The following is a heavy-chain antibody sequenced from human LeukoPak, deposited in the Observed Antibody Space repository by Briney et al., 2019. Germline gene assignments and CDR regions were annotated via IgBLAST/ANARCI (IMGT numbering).Heavy chain of an antibody. D-gene: IGHD5-18*01. CDR3: ARGRRNSYGPYSQSITYYYYYYMDV. Sequence: SETLSLTCAVYGGSFSGYYWSWIRQPPGKGLEWIGEINHSGSTNYNPSLKSRVTISVDTSKNQFSLKLSSVTAADTAVYYCARGRRNSYGPYSQSITYYYYYYMDVWGKGTTVTVSS. V-gene: IGHV4-34*01. CDR2: INHSGST. J-gene: IGHJ6*03. CDR1: GGSFSGYY.